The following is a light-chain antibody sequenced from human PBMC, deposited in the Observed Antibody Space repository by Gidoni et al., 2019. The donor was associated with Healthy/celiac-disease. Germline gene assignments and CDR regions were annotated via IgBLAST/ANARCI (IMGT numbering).Light chain of an antibody. CDR2: DAS. Sequence: EIVLTQSPATLSLSPGERATLSCRASQSVSSYLAWYQQKPGQAPRLLIYDASNRATGIPARFSGSGSGTDFTLTISSLESEDFAVYDGQGRSKWPLTFGGGTKVEIK. CDR1: QSVSSY. CDR3: QGRSKWPLT. J-gene: IGKJ4*01. V-gene: IGKV3-11*01.